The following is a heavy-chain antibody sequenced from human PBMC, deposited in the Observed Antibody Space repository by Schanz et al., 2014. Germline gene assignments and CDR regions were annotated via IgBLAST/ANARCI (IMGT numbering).Heavy chain of an antibody. V-gene: IGHV3-30*18. D-gene: IGHD3-10*01. CDR3: AKDLHSNSGNYYSYYFDS. J-gene: IGHJ4*02. CDR2: ISSDGSKK. Sequence: QVQLVESGGGVVQPERSLRLSCAASGFNFANHAIHWVRQGQGNGLQWVAVISSDGSKKLYADSVKARLTISRDNSKNSVSLQMDSLRPEDTAVYFCAKDLHSNSGNYYSYYFDSWGPGALVTVSS. CDR1: GFNFANHA.